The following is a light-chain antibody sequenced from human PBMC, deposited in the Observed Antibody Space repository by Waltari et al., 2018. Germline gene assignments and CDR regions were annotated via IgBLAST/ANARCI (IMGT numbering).Light chain of an antibody. Sequence: DIQMTQSPSSLSASLGDRVTNTCRASQSISSYLNWYQQKPGKAPKLLIYAASSLQSGVPSRFSGSGSGTDFTLTISSLQPEDFATYYCQQSYSTLTWTFGQGTKVEIK. CDR2: AAS. CDR3: QQSYSTLTWT. V-gene: IGKV1-39*01. CDR1: QSISSY. J-gene: IGKJ1*01.